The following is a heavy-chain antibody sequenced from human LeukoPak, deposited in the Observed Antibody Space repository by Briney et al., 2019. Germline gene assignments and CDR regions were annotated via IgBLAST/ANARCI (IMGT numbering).Heavy chain of an antibody. Sequence: SVKVSCKASGGTFSSYAISWVRQAPGQGLEWMGRIIPIFGTANYAQKFQGRVTITTDESTSAAYMELSSLRSEDTAVYYCARGGRDGYPYYYYYMDVWGKGTTVSVSS. V-gene: IGHV1-69*05. J-gene: IGHJ6*03. CDR1: GGTFSSYA. D-gene: IGHD5-24*01. CDR3: ARGGRDGYPYYYYYMDV. CDR2: IIPIFGTA.